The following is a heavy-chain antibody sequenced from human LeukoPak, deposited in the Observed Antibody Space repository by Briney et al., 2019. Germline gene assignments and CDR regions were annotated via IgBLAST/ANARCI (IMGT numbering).Heavy chain of an antibody. Sequence: ASVEASCAASGYTLTTSAMHWVREAREPRLEWMGWINAGNGNTKYAKKFQGKVTLTRDPSESTAYLELSSLRSEDTAVYYCATDGPVNYGSGGFDPWGQGTLVTVSS. CDR1: GYTLTTSA. CDR3: ATDGPVNYGSGGFDP. V-gene: IGHV1-3*01. J-gene: IGHJ5*02. D-gene: IGHD3-10*01. CDR2: INAGNGNT.